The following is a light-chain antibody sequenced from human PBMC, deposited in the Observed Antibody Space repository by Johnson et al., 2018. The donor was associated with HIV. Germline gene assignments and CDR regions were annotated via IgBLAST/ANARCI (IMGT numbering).Light chain of an antibody. CDR1: SSNIGDNY. Sequence: QSVLTQPPSVSAAPGQKVTISCSGSSSNIGDNYVSWYQQLPGTAPKVLIYENNERPSGIPDRFSGYRSGTSATLGITGLQTWDEADYYCGTWDSSLGASYVFGTGTKVTVL. CDR3: GTWDSSLGASYV. J-gene: IGLJ1*01. V-gene: IGLV1-51*02. CDR2: ENN.